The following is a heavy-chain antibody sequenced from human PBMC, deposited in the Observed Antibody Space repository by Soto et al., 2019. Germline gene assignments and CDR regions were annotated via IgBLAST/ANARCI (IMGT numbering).Heavy chain of an antibody. D-gene: IGHD4-17*01. CDR3: ARGPPDMTRRAQYFQH. V-gene: IGHV3-66*01. Sequence: GGSLRLSCAASGFPVSSNYLSWVRQAPGKGLEWVSVIYSGGSTYYADSVKGRFTISRDNSKNTLYLQMNSLRAEDTAVYYCARGPPDMTRRAQYFQHWGQGTLVTVSS. CDR2: IYSGGST. CDR1: GFPVSSNY. J-gene: IGHJ1*01.